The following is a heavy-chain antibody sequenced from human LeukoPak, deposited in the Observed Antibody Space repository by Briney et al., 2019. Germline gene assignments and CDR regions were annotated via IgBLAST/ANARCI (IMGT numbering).Heavy chain of an antibody. CDR2: IKRDGSEK. V-gene: IGHV3-7*01. CDR1: GFTFSSYW. CDR3: ARSRSAGY. J-gene: IGHJ4*02. Sequence: PGRSLRLSCAASGFTFSSYWMSWVRQAPGKGLEWVANIKRDGSEKYYVDSVKGQFTISRDNAKNSLYLQMDSLRAEDTAVYYCARSRSAGYWGQGTLVTVSS.